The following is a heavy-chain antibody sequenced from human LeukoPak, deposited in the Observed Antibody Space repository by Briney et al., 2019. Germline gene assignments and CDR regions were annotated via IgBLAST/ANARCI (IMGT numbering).Heavy chain of an antibody. V-gene: IGHV4-59*08. CDR1: GDFINNYY. Sequence: SETLSLTCTVSGDFINNYYWSWIRQPPGKGREWIGFIYYSGTTNYNPSLKSRVTISLDTSKSQFSLKLSSVTAAGTAIYYCARQGYYDTSGHYYMDVWNKGTTVTVS. J-gene: IGHJ6*03. D-gene: IGHD3-22*01. CDR2: IYYSGTT. CDR3: ARQGYYDTSGHYYMDV.